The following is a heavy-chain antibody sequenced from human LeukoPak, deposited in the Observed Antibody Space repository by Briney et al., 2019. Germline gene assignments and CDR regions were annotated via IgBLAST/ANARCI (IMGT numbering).Heavy chain of an antibody. V-gene: IGHV4-4*07. CDR1: GASISNYY. J-gene: IGHJ4*02. Sequence: SETLSLTCTVSGASISNYYWSCIRRPAGKGLEWIGRLYTSGSTNYNPSLKSRVTISLDTSKNQFSLKLSSVTAADTAVYYCAREAVAGTGIDYWGQGTLVTVSS. D-gene: IGHD6-19*01. CDR2: LYTSGST. CDR3: AREAVAGTGIDY.